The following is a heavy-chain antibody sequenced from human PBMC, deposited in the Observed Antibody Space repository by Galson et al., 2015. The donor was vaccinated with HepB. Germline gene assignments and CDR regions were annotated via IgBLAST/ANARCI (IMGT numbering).Heavy chain of an antibody. Sequence: SLRLSCAASGFTFSSYAMHWVRQAPGKGLEWVAVISYDGNNKYYADSVKGRFTISRDNSKNTLYLQMNSLRAEDTAVYYCARPYPPPTDYGGYYFDYWGQGTLVTVSS. D-gene: IGHD4-23*01. CDR2: ISYDGNNK. J-gene: IGHJ4*02. CDR3: ARPYPPPTDYGGYYFDY. CDR1: GFTFSSYA. V-gene: IGHV3-30*04.